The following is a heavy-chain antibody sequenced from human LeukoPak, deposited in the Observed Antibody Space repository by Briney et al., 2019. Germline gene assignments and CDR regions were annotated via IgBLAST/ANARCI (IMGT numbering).Heavy chain of an antibody. CDR1: GFTFSYYT. D-gene: IGHD1-7*01. Sequence: GGSLRLSCAASGFTFSYYTMHWVRQAPGKGLEWVSSISGTSKYIYYEDSLKGRFTVSRDNADNSLSLHIASLRGDDTAVYYCAREELTSVIAFDSWGQGTLVTVSS. V-gene: IGHV3-21*01. J-gene: IGHJ5*01. CDR2: ISGTSKYI. CDR3: AREELTSVIAFDS.